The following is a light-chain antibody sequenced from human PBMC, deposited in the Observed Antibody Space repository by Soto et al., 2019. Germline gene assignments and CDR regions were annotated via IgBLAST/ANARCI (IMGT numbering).Light chain of an antibody. CDR1: SSDVGAYDF. V-gene: IGLV2-14*01. CDR2: QVS. Sequence: QSALTQAASASGSPGQSITISCSGTSSDVGAYDFVSWYQQHPGKAPKLMIFQVSNRPSGVSSRFSGSKSGNTASLTISGLQAEDEGDYYCASHTTSGTWVFGGGTKLTVL. J-gene: IGLJ3*02. CDR3: ASHTTSGTWV.